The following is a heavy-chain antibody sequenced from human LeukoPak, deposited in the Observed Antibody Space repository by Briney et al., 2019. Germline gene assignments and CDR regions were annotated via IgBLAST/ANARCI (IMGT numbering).Heavy chain of an antibody. J-gene: IGHJ6*03. Sequence: GSLRLSCAASGFTFSSYSMNWVRQAPGKGLECVSYISSSSSTIYYADSVKGRFTISRDNTKNSLYLQMNSLRAEDTSVYYCARDFGYVGYYMDVWGKGTTVTVSS. CDR2: ISSSSSTI. CDR3: ARDFGYVGYYMDV. D-gene: IGHD5-12*01. V-gene: IGHV3-48*01. CDR1: GFTFSSYS.